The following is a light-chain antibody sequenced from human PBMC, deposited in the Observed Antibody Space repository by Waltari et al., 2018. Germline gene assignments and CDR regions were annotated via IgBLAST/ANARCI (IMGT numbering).Light chain of an antibody. Sequence: QSALTQPAPVSGSPGPSLTPPRARTRTDVGAYSLVPWYQHHPGKAPKLIIYDVNSRPSGVSNRFSGSKSGNTASLTISELQAEDEADYYCSSFTSDSTWVFGAGTKLTVL. V-gene: IGLV2-14*03. CDR1: RTDVGAYSL. CDR3: SSFTSDSTWV. J-gene: IGLJ2*01. CDR2: DVN.